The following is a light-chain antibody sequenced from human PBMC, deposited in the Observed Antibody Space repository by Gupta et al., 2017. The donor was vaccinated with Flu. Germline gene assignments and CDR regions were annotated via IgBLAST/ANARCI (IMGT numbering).Light chain of an antibody. J-gene: IGKJ1*01. CDR1: QSISSY. CDR3: QQSYSTPRAT. V-gene: IGKV1-39*01. CDR2: SAS. Sequence: DIQMTQSPSSLSASVGDRVTITCRASQSISSYLNWYQQKPGKAPKLLIYSASSLQSGVPSRFSGSGSGTDFSLTISTRQPEDFATYYCQQSYSTPRATFGQGTKVEIK.